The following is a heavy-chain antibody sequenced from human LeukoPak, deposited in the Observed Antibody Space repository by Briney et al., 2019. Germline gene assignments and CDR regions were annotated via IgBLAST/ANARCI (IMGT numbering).Heavy chain of an antibody. CDR2: IIPDIGLH. Sequence: ASVKLSFTSSGGTFTSHAISCFRHAPGQGPEWMRRIIPDIGLHYVAQKSPRSITITAPESTTTAYMELRDLTSDDTAVYYCAIAERSSGYHTQRWGQGTLVTVSS. D-gene: IGHD3-22*01. CDR3: AIAERSSGYHTQR. CDR1: GGTFTSHA. J-gene: IGHJ4*02. V-gene: IGHV1-69*04.